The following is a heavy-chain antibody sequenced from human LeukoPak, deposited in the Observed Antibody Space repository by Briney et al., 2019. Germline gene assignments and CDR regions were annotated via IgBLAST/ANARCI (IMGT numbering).Heavy chain of an antibody. J-gene: IGHJ4*02. CDR3: ARVNGPVDY. D-gene: IGHD1-1*01. Sequence: ASVKVSCKTSGYTFTTYDINWVRQAAGQGLEWIGWMNPNSGNTGYAQKFQGRVTMTRSTSISTAYMDLSSPRSDDTAVYYCARVNGPVDYWGQGTLVTVSS. CDR2: MNPNSGNT. CDR1: GYTFTTYD. V-gene: IGHV1-8*01.